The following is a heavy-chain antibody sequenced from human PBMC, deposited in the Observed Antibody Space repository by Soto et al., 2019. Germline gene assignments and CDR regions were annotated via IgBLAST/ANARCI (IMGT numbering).Heavy chain of an antibody. V-gene: IGHV1-46*01. CDR2: INPSGGST. Sequence: ASVKVSCKASGYTFTSYYMHWVRQAPGQGLEWMGIINPSGGSTSYAQKFQGRVTMTRDTSTSTVYMELSSLRSEDTAVYYCACLYGAAADYGGFYSSSQGSLDIVSS. D-gene: IGHD6-13*01. CDR1: GYTFTSYY. J-gene: IGHJ5*01. CDR3: ACLYGAAADYGGFYS.